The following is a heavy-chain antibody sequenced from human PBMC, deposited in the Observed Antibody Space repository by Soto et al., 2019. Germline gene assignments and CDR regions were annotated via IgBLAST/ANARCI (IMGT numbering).Heavy chain of an antibody. D-gene: IGHD2-15*01. CDR3: ARSMQDIVVVVAATYYYYGMDV. CDR1: GGTFSSYA. CDR2: IIPIFGTA. V-gene: IGHV1-69*01. Sequence: QVQLVQSGAEVKKPGSSVKVSCKASGGTFSSYAISWVRQAPGQGLEWMGGIIPIFGTANYAQKFQGRVTITADEATSTAYMELNSQRSEDKAVYYCARSMQDIVVVVAATYYYYGMDVWGQGTTVTVSS. J-gene: IGHJ6*02.